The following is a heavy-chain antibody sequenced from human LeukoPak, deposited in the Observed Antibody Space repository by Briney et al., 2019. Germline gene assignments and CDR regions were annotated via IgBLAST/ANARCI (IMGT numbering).Heavy chain of an antibody. Sequence: AGGSLRLSCATSGLTLTSAWLTWVRQAPGKGLEWVGRIKSKSVGETTDYAAPVKGRFTISRDDSENTLYLQMNSLKTEDTAVYYCTTHSGNDLRSWGQGTLVTVSS. CDR1: GLTLTSAW. V-gene: IGHV3-15*01. CDR2: IKSKSVGETT. D-gene: IGHD5-12*01. CDR3: TTHSGNDLRS. J-gene: IGHJ5*02.